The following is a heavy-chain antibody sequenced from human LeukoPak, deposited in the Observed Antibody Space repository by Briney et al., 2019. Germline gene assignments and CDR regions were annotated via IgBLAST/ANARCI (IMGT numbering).Heavy chain of an antibody. V-gene: IGHV3-7*05. D-gene: IGHD2-15*01. CDR1: GFTFSRYW. CDR3: ARDGGTAGEFDY. J-gene: IGHJ4*02. Sequence: GESLRLSCAASGFTFSRYWMTWVRQAPGKGLEWVANIKQDGSEKYYVDSVKGRFTISRDNAKKSLYLQMNSLRAEDTAVYYCARDGGTAGEFDYWGQGTLVTVSS. CDR2: IKQDGSEK.